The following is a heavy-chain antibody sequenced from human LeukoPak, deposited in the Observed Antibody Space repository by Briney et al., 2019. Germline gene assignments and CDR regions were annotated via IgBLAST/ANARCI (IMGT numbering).Heavy chain of an antibody. CDR2: IYPGDSDT. V-gene: IGHV5-51*01. D-gene: IGHD1-26*01. J-gene: IGHJ1*01. Sequence: GESLKISCKASGYPLTSHWIGWVRQMPGKGLEWMGIIYPGDSDTRYSPSFQGQVTISLDKSISTAYLQWSSLKTSDAAMYYCARLFSGSYSVQHWGQGTLVTVSS. CDR3: ARLFSGSYSVQH. CDR1: GYPLTSHW.